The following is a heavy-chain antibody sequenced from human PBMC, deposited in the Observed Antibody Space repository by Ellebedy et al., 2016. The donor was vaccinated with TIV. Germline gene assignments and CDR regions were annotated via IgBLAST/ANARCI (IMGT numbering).Heavy chain of an antibody. Sequence: GGSLRLSXAASGFTFSLYWMTWVRQAPGKGLEWVANIRQDGSERFYVDSVKGRFTISRDNAKHSLYLQMNSLSAEDTAVYYCARAAHFYSYGLDVWGQGTTVTVSS. V-gene: IGHV3-7*01. CDR2: IRQDGSER. D-gene: IGHD2-21*01. J-gene: IGHJ6*02. CDR1: GFTFSLYW. CDR3: ARAAHFYSYGLDV.